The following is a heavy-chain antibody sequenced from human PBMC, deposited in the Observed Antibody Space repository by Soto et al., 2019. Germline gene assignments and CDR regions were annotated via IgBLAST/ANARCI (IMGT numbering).Heavy chain of an antibody. J-gene: IGHJ4*02. CDR2: MYYDGST. V-gene: IGHV4-39*02. CDR3: AKVVVAATRHSDFDS. D-gene: IGHD2-15*01. CDR1: GGSINSNNYY. Sequence: QLQLQESGPGLVKPSETLSLTCTVSGGSINSNNYYWAWIRQPPGKGLAWIASMYYDGSTYYNPSLKLRVSIYVDRSKNLFSLKLSSATAADTAVYYCAKVVVAATRHSDFDSWGQGTLVTVSS.